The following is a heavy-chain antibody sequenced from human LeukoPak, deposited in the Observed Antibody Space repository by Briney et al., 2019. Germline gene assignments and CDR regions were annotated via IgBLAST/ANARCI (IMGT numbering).Heavy chain of an antibody. CDR1: GGTFSSYA. CDR2: IIPILGIA. D-gene: IGHD4-17*01. Sequence: ASVKVSCKASGGTFSSYAISWVRQAPGQGLEWMGRIIPILGIANYAQKFQGRVTITADKSTSTAYMELSSLRSEDTAVYYCARARVTTEFRYYYYYGMDVWGQGTTVTVSS. J-gene: IGHJ6*02. V-gene: IGHV1-69*04. CDR3: ARARVTTEFRYYYYYGMDV.